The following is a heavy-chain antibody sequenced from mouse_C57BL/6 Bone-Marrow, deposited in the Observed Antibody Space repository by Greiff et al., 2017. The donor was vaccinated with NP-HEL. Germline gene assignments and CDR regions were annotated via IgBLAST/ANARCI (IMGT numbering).Heavy chain of an antibody. CDR3: TTEGYSNYGAWFAY. D-gene: IGHD2-5*01. CDR1: GFNIKDDY. V-gene: IGHV14-4*01. J-gene: IGHJ3*01. CDR2: IDPENGDT. Sequence: VQLQQSGAELVRPGASVTLSCTASGFNIKDDYMHWVKQRPEQGLEWIGWIDPENGDTEYASKFQGKATITADTSSNTAYLQLSSLTSEDTAVYYCTTEGYSNYGAWFAYWGQGTLVTVSA.